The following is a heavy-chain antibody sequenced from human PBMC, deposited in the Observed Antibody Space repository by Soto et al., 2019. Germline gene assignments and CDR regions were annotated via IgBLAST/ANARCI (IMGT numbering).Heavy chain of an antibody. J-gene: IGHJ5*02. D-gene: IGHD3-10*01. Sequence: SETLSLTCTVSGGSISSGDYYWSWIRQPPGKGLEWIGYIYYSGSTYYNPSLKSRVTISVDTSKNQFSLKLSSVTAADTAVYYCARAITMVRGVIGSSWFDPWGQGTLVTVSS. CDR2: IYYSGST. V-gene: IGHV4-30-4*01. CDR1: GGSISSGDYY. CDR3: ARAITMVRGVIGSSWFDP.